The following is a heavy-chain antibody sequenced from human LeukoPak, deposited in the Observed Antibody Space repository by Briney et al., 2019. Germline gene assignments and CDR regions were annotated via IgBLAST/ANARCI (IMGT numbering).Heavy chain of an antibody. CDR3: ARGWLSETTVVTPYSY. J-gene: IGHJ4*02. CDR1: GGTFSSYA. V-gene: IGHV1-69*13. D-gene: IGHD4-23*01. CDR2: IIPIFGTA. Sequence: ASVKVSCKASGGTFSSYAISWVRQAPGQGLEWMGGIIPIFGTANYAQKFQGRVTITAVESMSTAYMELSSLRSEDTAVYYCARGWLSETTVVTPYSYWGQGTLVTVSS.